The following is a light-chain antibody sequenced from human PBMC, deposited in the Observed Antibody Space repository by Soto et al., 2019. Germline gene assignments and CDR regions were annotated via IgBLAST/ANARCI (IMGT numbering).Light chain of an antibody. CDR3: QKYSSVPV. Sequence: DIQMTQSPTSLSASVGDRVTITCRASQDIRNFVAWYQQKPGKAPKLLIYAASTLQSGVPSRFSGSGSGTVFTLTINSLQPEDVATYSCQKYSSVPVFGPGTKVEI. J-gene: IGKJ3*01. V-gene: IGKV1-27*01. CDR1: QDIRNF. CDR2: AAS.